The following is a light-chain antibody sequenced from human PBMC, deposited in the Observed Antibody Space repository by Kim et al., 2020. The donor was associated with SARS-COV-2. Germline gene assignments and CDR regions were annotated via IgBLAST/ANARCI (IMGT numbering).Light chain of an antibody. CDR2: NVG. CDR3: SSYTRSSTRV. J-gene: IGLJ1*01. Sequence: QSALTQPASVSGSPGQSITISCTGTSSDVGGFNSVSWYQQHPGKAPKLLIYNVGHRPSGVSDRFSGSNSGNTASLTISGLQAEDETDYYCSSYTRSSTRVFGTGTKVTVL. V-gene: IGLV2-14*03. CDR1: SSDVGGFNS.